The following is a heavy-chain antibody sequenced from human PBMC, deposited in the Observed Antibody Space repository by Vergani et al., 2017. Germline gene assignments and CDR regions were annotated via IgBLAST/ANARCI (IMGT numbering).Heavy chain of an antibody. V-gene: IGHV1-69-2*01. CDR1: GYTFTDYY. Sequence: EVQLVQSGAEVKKPGATVKISCKVSGYTFTDYYMHWVQQAPGKGLEWMGLVDPEDGETIYAEKFQGRVTITADTSTDTAYMELSSLGSEDTAVYYCARDGGSGVEVPAAIRYYYYYMDVWGEGTTVTVSS. CDR2: VDPEDGET. CDR3: ARDGGSGVEVPAAIRYYYYYMDV. D-gene: IGHD2-2*01. J-gene: IGHJ6*03.